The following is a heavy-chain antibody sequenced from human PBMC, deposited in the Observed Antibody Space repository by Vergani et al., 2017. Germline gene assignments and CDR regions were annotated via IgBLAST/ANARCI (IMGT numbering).Heavy chain of an antibody. CDR1: GFTFSSYS. V-gene: IGHV3-21*01. CDR2: ISSSSSYI. CDR3: ASHDSSGWYGENDAFDI. J-gene: IGHJ3*02. D-gene: IGHD6-19*01. Sequence: EVQVVETGGGLVQPGGSMRLSCAASGFTFSSYSMNWVRQAPGKGLEWVSSISSSSSYIYYADSVKGRFTISRDNAKNSLYLQMNSLRAEDTAVYYCASHDSSGWYGENDAFDIWGQGTMVTVSS.